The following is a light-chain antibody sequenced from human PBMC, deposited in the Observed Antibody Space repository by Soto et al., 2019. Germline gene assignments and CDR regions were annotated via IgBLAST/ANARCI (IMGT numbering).Light chain of an antibody. CDR1: QSISSW. Sequence: DRFTITCPASQSISSWLALYQQKPGKAPNLLLYDASSLESGFPSRLSVSGSGTEFTLTITSLQPDDFATYYCEQYNSYPWTLGQGTKVDIK. J-gene: IGKJ1*01. CDR3: EQYNSYPWT. CDR2: DAS. V-gene: IGKV1-5*01.